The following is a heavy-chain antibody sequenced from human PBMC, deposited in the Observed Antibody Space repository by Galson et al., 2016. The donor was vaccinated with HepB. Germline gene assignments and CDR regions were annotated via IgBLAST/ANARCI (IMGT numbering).Heavy chain of an antibody. CDR3: ARGFFSQGDSPVIV. D-gene: IGHD3-3*01. J-gene: IGHJ6*04. Sequence: SVKVSCKASGYIFTAYYIHWVRQAPGQGLEWMGWLNTNSGGSNTAQRFQGRVTMPRDTSINTAYLELSSLRSDDTAVYFCARGFFSQGDSPVIVWGTGTTIIVSP. V-gene: IGHV1-2*02. CDR1: GYIFTAYY. CDR2: LNTNSGGS.